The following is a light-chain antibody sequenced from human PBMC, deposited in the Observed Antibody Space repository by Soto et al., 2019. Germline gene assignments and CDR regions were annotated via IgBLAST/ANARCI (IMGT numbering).Light chain of an antibody. CDR2: DAS. CDR3: QQYGSSGEI. V-gene: IGKV3D-20*01. Sequence: EIVLTQSPATLSLSPGERATLSCGASQSVSTNYLAWYQQKPGLAPRLLIYDASSRATGISDRFSGSGSGTDYTLTISRLEPEDFAVYYCQQYGSSGEIFGPGTKVDIK. CDR1: QSVSTNY. J-gene: IGKJ3*01.